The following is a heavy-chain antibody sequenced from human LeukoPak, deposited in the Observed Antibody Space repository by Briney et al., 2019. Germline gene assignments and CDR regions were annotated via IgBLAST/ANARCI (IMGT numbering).Heavy chain of an antibody. CDR1: GGSMSSYY. Sequence: SETLSLTCTVSGGSMSSYYWNWIRPPPGKGLEWIAYINNRGSTNYNPSLKSRGTISADTAKNQVSLKLTSVTAADAAVYYCASGSHNWFDPWGQGTLVTLPS. CDR2: INNRGST. J-gene: IGHJ5*02. CDR3: ASGSHNWFDP. V-gene: IGHV4-59*01.